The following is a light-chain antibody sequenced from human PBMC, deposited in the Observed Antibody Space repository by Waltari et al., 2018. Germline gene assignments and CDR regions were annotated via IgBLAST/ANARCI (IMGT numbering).Light chain of an antibody. J-gene: IGKJ1*01. CDR2: GAV. V-gene: IGKV1-39*01. Sequence: DIQMTQSPSSLPASVGDRVTISCRASQRISSYLNWYQQQPGKTPRLLIYGAVRLQSGVPSRFSGSGSGTDFTLTISSLQPEDFATYYGQQTYRTPRTFGQGTKV. CDR1: QRISSY. CDR3: QQTYRTPRT.